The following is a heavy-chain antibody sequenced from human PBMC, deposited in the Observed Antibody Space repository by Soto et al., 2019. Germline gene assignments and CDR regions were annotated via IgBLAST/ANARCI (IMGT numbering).Heavy chain of an antibody. CDR1: GGTFSSYA. V-gene: IGHV1-69*12. D-gene: IGHD3-22*01. CDR2: IIPIFDTA. J-gene: IGHJ4*02. Sequence: QVQLVQSGAEVKKPGSSVKVSCKASGGTFSSYAISWVRQAPGQGLEWMGGIIPIFDTANYAQKFQGRVTITADESTSTAYMELSSLRSEDTAVYYCARGPNYYDSSGYYAPRYWGQGTLVTVSS. CDR3: ARGPNYYDSSGYYAPRY.